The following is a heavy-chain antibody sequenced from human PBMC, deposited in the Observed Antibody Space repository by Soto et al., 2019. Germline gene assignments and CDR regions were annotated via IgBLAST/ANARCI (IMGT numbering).Heavy chain of an antibody. Sequence: QVQLVQSGAEVKKPGASVKVSCKASGYTFTSYAMHWVRQAPGQRLEWMGWINAGNGNTKYSQKFQGSVTITRDTSASTAYMELSSLRSEDTAVYYCARDPMGATTDNWFDPWGQGTLVTVSS. D-gene: IGHD1-26*01. J-gene: IGHJ5*02. V-gene: IGHV1-3*01. CDR3: ARDPMGATTDNWFDP. CDR2: INAGNGNT. CDR1: GYTFTSYA.